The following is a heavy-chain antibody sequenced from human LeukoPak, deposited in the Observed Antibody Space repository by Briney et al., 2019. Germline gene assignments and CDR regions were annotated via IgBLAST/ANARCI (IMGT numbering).Heavy chain of an antibody. CDR3: AITYTSGSGDAFDV. CDR2: INPNSGVT. D-gene: IGHD6-19*01. J-gene: IGHJ3*01. Sequence: GASVKVSCKASGYTFTGYYMHWVRQAPGQGLEWMGWINPNSGVTNYGQKFQGRVTMTRDTSISTAYMDLSRLRSDDTAVYFCAITYTSGSGDAFDVWGQGTMDAVSS. CDR1: GYTFTGYY. V-gene: IGHV1-2*02.